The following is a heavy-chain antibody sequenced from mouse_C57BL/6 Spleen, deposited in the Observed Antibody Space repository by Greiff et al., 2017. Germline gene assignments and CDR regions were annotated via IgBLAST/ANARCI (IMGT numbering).Heavy chain of an antibody. J-gene: IGHJ2*01. CDR2: IYPGSGNT. V-gene: IGHV1-76*01. CDR3: ARGDGDY. D-gene: IGHD2-3*01. CDR1: GYTFTDYY. Sequence: VQLQQSGAELVRPGASVKLSCKASGYTFTDYYINWVKQRPGQGLEWIARIYPGSGNTYYNEKFKGKATLTAEKSSSTAYMQLSSLTSEDSAVYFCARGDGDYWGQGTTLTVSS.